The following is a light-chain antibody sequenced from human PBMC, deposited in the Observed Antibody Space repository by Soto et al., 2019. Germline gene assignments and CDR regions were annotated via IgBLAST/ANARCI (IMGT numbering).Light chain of an antibody. CDR2: LTS. CDR3: QQSYSTPYS. J-gene: IGKJ2*01. Sequence: DIQMTQSPSSLSASVGDRVTITCRASRHIGTYLNWYHQKPESAPKLLIYLTSSLQSGVPSRFSGSGSGTDFTLTISSLQPEDFATYYCQQSYSTPYSFGQGTKLEIK. V-gene: IGKV1-39*01. CDR1: RHIGTY.